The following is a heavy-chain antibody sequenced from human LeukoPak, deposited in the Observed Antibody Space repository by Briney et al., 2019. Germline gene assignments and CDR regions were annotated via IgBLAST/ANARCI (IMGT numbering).Heavy chain of an antibody. J-gene: IGHJ6*02. D-gene: IGHD2-8*01. CDR1: GFTFSSYW. CDR3: ARSVYNYYYGMDV. V-gene: IGHV4-34*01. CDR2: INHSGST. Sequence: GSLRLSCAASGFTFSSYWMSWVRQPPGKGLEWIGEINHSGSTNYNPSLKSRVTISVDTSKNQFSLKLSSVTAADTAVYYCARSVYNYYYGMDVWGQGTTVTVSS.